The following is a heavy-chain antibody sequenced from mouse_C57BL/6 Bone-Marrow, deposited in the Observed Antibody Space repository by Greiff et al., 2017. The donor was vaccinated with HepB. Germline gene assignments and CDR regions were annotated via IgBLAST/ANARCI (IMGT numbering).Heavy chain of an antibody. D-gene: IGHD4-1*01. CDR2: ISSGSSTI. CDR3: ERLLGDYWYLDV. V-gene: IGHV5-17*01. Sequence: DVQLVESGGGLVKPGGSLKLSCAASGFTFSDYGMHWVRQAPEKGLEWVAYISSGSSTIYYADTVKGRLTISRDNDKNTLFLQMTSLRSEDTAMYYCERLLGDYWYLDVGDTGTTVAAS. J-gene: IGHJ1*03. CDR1: GFTFSDYG.